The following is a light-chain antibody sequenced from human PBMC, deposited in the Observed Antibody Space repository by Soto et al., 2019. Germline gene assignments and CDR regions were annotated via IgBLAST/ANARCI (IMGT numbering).Light chain of an antibody. Sequence: QYALTQPASVSGSPGQSITISCTGTSSDVGRYNLVSWYQHHPGQAPKLMIYEDSQRPLGVSNRFSGSKSGNTASLTISGLQAEDEADYYCCSYAGSSLFVLFGGGTKVTVL. CDR2: EDS. CDR1: SSDVGRYNL. V-gene: IGLV2-23*02. J-gene: IGLJ2*01. CDR3: CSYAGSSLFVL.